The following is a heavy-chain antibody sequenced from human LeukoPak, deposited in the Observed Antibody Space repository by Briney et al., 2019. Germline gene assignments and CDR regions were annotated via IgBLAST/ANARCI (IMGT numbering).Heavy chain of an antibody. CDR2: IYHSGST. CDR3: ARGAGQVRMATISAFDI. CDR1: GGSISSSNW. D-gene: IGHD5-24*01. V-gene: IGHV4-4*02. Sequence: PSETLSLTCAVSGGSISSSNWWSWVRQPPGKGLEWIGEIYHSGSTNYNPSLKSRVTISVDKSKNQFSLKLSSVTAADTAVYYCARGAGQVRMATISAFDIWGQGTMVTVSS. J-gene: IGHJ3*02.